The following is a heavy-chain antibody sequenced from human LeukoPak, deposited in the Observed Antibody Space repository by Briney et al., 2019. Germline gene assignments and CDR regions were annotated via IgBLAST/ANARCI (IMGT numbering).Heavy chain of an antibody. CDR3: ARMGDIVVVPAATPKAPYYFDY. J-gene: IGHJ4*02. CDR2: ISSSSYI. D-gene: IGHD2-2*01. V-gene: IGHV3-21*01. Sequence: GGSLRLSCAASGFTFSSYSMNWVRQAPGKGLEWVSSISSSSYIYYADSVKGRFTISRDNAKNSLYLQMNSLRAEDTAVYYCARMGDIVVVPAATPKAPYYFDYWGQGTLVTVSS. CDR1: GFTFSSYS.